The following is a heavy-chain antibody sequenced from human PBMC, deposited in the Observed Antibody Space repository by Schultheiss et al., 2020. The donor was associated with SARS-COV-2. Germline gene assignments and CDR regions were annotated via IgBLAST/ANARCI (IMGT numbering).Heavy chain of an antibody. CDR1: GFTFSSYA. CDR2: INSDGSST. D-gene: IGHD5-18*01. V-gene: IGHV3-74*01. Sequence: GGSLRLSCAASGFTFSSYAMSWVRQAPGKGLVWVSRINSDGSSTSYADSVKGRFTISRDNSKNTLYLQMNSLRAEDTAVYYCARERGYSYCYSSWGQGTLVTVSS. J-gene: IGHJ5*02. CDR3: ARERGYSYCYSS.